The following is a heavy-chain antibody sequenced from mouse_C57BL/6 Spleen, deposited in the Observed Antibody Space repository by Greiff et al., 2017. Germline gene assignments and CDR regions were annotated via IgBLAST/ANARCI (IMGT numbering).Heavy chain of an antibody. CDR2: IYPGDGDT. V-gene: IGHV1-80*01. CDR1: GYAFSSYW. CDR3: ASVYYDYVYAMDY. Sequence: QVQLQQSGAELVKPGASVKISCKASGYAFSSYWMNWVKQRPGKGLEWLGQIYPGDGDTNYNGKFKGKATLTADKSSSTAYMQLSSLTSEDSAVYFCASVYYDYVYAMDYWGQGTSVTVSS. J-gene: IGHJ4*01. D-gene: IGHD2-4*01.